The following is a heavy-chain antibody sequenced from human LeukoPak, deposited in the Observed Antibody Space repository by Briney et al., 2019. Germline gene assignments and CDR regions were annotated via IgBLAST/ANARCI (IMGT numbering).Heavy chain of an antibody. J-gene: IGHJ4*01. CDR2: INHSGST. CDR3: ARHSRLGGDFDY. CDR1: GGSFSGYY. V-gene: IGHV4-34*01. D-gene: IGHD4-11*01. Sequence: PSETLSLTCAVYGGSFSGYYWSWIRQPPGKGLEWIGEINHSGSTNYNPSLKSRGTISVDTSKNQFSLKLSSVTAADTAVYYCARHSRLGGDFDYWGQGTLVTVSS.